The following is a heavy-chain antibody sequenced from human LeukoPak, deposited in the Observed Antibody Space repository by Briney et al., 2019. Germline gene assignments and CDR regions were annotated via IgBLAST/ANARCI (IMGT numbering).Heavy chain of an antibody. Sequence: GGSLRLSCAASGFTFSSYAMHWVRQAPGKGLEWVAVISFDGSNKYYADSVKGRFTISRDNSKNTLYLQMNSLRAEDTAVYYCARGTVTDSYYFDYWGQGTLVTVSS. CDR2: ISFDGSNK. V-gene: IGHV3-30-3*01. J-gene: IGHJ4*02. CDR1: GFTFSSYA. CDR3: ARGTVTDSYYFDY. D-gene: IGHD4-17*01.